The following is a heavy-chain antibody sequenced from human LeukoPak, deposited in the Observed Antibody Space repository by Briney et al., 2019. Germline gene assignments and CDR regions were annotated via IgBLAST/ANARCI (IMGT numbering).Heavy chain of an antibody. V-gene: IGHV4-34*01. CDR1: GGSFSGYY. D-gene: IGHD3-22*01. Sequence: SETLSLTCAVYGGSFSGYYWSWIRQPPGKGLEWIGEINHTGSTNYNPSLKSRVTISVDTSKNQFSLKLSSVTAADTAVYYCARGRYYHSSGYYSYYYYGMDVWGQGTTVTVSS. CDR3: ARGRYYHSSGYYSYYYYGMDV. J-gene: IGHJ6*02. CDR2: INHTGST.